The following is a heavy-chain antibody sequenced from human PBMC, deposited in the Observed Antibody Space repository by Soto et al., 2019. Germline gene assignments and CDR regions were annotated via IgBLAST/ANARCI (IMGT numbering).Heavy chain of an antibody. J-gene: IGHJ4*02. V-gene: IGHV1-69*13. CDR2: IVPVFGRP. Sequence: ASVKVSCKASGGSFSNFGISWVRQAPGQGLERMGGIVPVFGRPNYAQRFRGRLTITADESTSTGYMELISLRSADTAVDSCGREGSGYNFWGQGTQVTVSS. CDR3: GREGSGYNF. CDR1: GGSFSNFG. D-gene: IGHD5-12*01.